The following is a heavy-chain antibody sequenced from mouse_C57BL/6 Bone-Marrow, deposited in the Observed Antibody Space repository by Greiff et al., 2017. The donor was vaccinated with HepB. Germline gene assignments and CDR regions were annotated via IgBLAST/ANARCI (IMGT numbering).Heavy chain of an antibody. CDR3: AREELRRGYFDY. V-gene: IGHV1-80*01. D-gene: IGHD2-4*01. J-gene: IGHJ2*01. CDR2: IYPGDGDT. CDR1: GYAFSSYW. Sequence: QVHVKQSGAELVKPGASVKISCKASGYAFSSYWMNWVKQRPGKGLEWMGQIYPGDGDTNYNGKFKGKATLTADKSSSTAYMQLSSLTSEDSAVYFCAREELRRGYFDYWGQGTTLTVSS.